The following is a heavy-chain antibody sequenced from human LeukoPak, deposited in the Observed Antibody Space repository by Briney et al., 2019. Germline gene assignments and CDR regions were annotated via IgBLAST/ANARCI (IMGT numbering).Heavy chain of an antibody. Sequence: PGGSLRLSCAASGFTFSDYYMSWIRQAPGKGLEWVSYISSSGSTIYYADSVKGRFTISRDNAKNSLYLQMNSLRAEDTAVYYCATRFDYYGSGSYPEYFQHWGRGTLVTVSS. V-gene: IGHV3-11*01. D-gene: IGHD3-10*01. CDR2: ISSSGSTI. J-gene: IGHJ1*01. CDR1: GFTFSDYY. CDR3: ATRFDYYGSGSYPEYFQH.